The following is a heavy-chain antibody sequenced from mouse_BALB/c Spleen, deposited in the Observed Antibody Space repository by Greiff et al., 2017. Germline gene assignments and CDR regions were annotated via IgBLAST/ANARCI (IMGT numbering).Heavy chain of an antibody. CDR1: GFTFSSYA. CDR3: ARRITTATSYYAMDY. D-gene: IGHD1-2*01. J-gene: IGHJ4*01. Sequence: EVKVVESGGGLVKPGGSLKLSCAASGFTFSSYAMSWVRQTPEKRLEWVATISSGGSYTYYPDSVKGRFTISRDNAKNTLYLQMSSLRSEDTAMYYCARRITTATSYYAMDYWGQGTSVTVSS. V-gene: IGHV5-9-3*01. CDR2: ISSGGSYT.